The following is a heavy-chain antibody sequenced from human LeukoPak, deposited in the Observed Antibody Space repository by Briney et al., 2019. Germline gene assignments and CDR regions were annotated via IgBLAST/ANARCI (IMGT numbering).Heavy chain of an antibody. Sequence: SVKVSCTASGGTFSSHAISWVRQAPGQGLEWMGGIIPIFGTANSAQKFQGRVTISADESTSTAYLEVSSLRSEDSAVYYCARSIYDPSFTGTTKHYYYMDVWGKGTTVTISS. D-gene: IGHD1-1*01. V-gene: IGHV1-69*13. J-gene: IGHJ6*03. CDR3: ARSIYDPSFTGTTKHYYYMDV. CDR2: IIPIFGTA. CDR1: GGTFSSHA.